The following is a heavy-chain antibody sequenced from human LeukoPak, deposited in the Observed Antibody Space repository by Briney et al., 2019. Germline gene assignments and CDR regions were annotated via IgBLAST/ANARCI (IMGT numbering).Heavy chain of an antibody. CDR2: IKRDGSEK. CDR1: GFSFSSYW. Sequence: PGGSLRLSCAASGFSFSSYWMNWVRQAPGKGLEWVANIKRDGSEKYYVDSVKGRLTISRDNAKNSLYLQMNSLRAEDTAVYYCARDLDTRNSYEFAYWGQGTLVTVSS. J-gene: IGHJ4*02. D-gene: IGHD5-18*01. CDR3: ARDLDTRNSYEFAY. V-gene: IGHV3-7*04.